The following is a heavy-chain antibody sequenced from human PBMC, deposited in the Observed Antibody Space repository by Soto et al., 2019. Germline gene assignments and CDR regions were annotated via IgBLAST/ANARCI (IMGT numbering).Heavy chain of an antibody. CDR3: ARGSLGSSAIDY. Sequence: TSETLSLTCAVYGGSFSGYYWSWIRQPPGKGLEWIGEINHSGSTNYNPSLKSRVTISVDTSKNQFSLKLSSVTAADTAVYYCARGSLGSSAIDYWGQGTLVTVSS. CDR1: GGSFSGYY. J-gene: IGHJ4*02. V-gene: IGHV4-34*01. CDR2: INHSGST. D-gene: IGHD6-6*01.